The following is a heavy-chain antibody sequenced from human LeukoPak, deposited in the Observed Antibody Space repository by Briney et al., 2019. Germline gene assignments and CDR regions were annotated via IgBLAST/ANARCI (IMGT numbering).Heavy chain of an antibody. CDR3: ARDPTMINGMDV. CDR2: ISVYNGNT. Sequence: ASVKVSCTASGYTFTSYGISWVRQAPGQGLEWMGWISVYNGNTNYAQKFQGRVTMTTDTSTSTAYMELRSLRSDDTAVYYCARDPTMINGMDVWGQGTTVTVSS. J-gene: IGHJ6*02. CDR1: GYTFTSYG. V-gene: IGHV1-18*01. D-gene: IGHD3-22*01.